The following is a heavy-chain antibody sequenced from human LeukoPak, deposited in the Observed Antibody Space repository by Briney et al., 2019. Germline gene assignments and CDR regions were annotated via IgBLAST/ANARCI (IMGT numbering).Heavy chain of an antibody. CDR3: ARSDQGPEE. CDR2: VNTDGSEK. CDR1: GVTFSNYG. V-gene: IGHV3-7*01. D-gene: IGHD2-2*01. J-gene: IGHJ4*02. Sequence: GGSLRLSCAATGVTFSNYGMNWVRLAPGRGLEWVAIVNTDGSEKHYVDSVRGRFIASRDNAKNSLYLQITSLRGDDTALYYCARSDQGPEEWGQGTLVTVSS.